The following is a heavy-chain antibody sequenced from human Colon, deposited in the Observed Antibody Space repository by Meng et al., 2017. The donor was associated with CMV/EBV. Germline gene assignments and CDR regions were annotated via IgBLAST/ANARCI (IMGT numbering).Heavy chain of an antibody. V-gene: IGHV1-46*01. Sequence: ASVKVSCKASGYTLTTYYIHWVRRAPGQGLEWLGIINPSDDTPSYAEKFEGRLILTRDTSTSTAYMELRSLTSDDTAVYFCVRGRAVGSPSFRGFGPWGQGTLVTVSS. CDR2: INPSDDTP. J-gene: IGHJ5*02. CDR3: VRGRAVGSPSFRGFGP. CDR1: GYTLTTYY. D-gene: IGHD1-26*01.